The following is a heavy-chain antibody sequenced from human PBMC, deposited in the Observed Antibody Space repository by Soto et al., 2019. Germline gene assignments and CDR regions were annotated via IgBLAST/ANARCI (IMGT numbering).Heavy chain of an antibody. Sequence: QVQLVESGGGVVQPGRSLRLSCAASGFTFSTYGMHWVRQAPGKGLAWVAVISYAAKHKYYADSLKGRFTISRDNSKNTLYLEMNSLRAEDTAVYYCAKGAVQDLWSGYYTLFDYWGQGTLVTVSS. J-gene: IGHJ4*02. CDR1: GFTFSTYG. CDR3: AKGAVQDLWSGYYTLFDY. D-gene: IGHD3-3*01. V-gene: IGHV3-30*18. CDR2: ISYAAKHK.